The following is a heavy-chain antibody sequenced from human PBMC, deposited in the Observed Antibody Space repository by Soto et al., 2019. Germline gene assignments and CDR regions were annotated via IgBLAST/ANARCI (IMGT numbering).Heavy chain of an antibody. CDR3: TKMLIEYYYDSSGYYSIEAFDI. D-gene: IGHD3-22*01. V-gene: IGHV3-15*01. CDR1: GFTFSNAW. CDR2: IKSKTDGGTT. Sequence: GGSLRLSCAASGFTFSNAWMSWVRQAPGKGLEWVGRIKSKTDGGTTDHAAPVKGRFTISRDDSKNTLCLQMNSLKTEDTAVYYCTKMLIEYYYDSSGYYSIEAFDIWGQGTMVTVSS. J-gene: IGHJ3*02.